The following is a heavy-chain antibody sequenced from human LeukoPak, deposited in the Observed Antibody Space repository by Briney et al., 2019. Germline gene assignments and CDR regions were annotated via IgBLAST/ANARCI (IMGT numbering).Heavy chain of an antibody. V-gene: IGHV3-30-3*01. D-gene: IGHD2-15*01. CDR2: ISIDGNHT. J-gene: IGHJ4*02. Sequence: PWGSLTLSCTASHLSTYSIHWVRQAPGKGLEWVAIISIDGNHTSYADSVEGRFTISRDHSNNTLYLHIVSLRVEDTAAYFWARAEYCRGGNCFLIESWGQGTLVTVSS. CDR3: ARAEYCRGGNCFLIES. CDR1: HLSTYS.